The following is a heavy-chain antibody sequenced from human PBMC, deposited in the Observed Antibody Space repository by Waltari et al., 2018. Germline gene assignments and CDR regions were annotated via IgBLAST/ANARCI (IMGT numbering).Heavy chain of an antibody. V-gene: IGHV3-49*03. D-gene: IGHD6-13*01. CDR3: TRDAPPRIAAAGPSNDAFDI. Sequence: EVQLVESGGGLVQPGRSLRLSCTASGFTFGDYAMSWFRQAPGKGLEWVGFIRSKAYGGTTEYAASVKGRFTISRDDSKSIAYLQMNSLKTEDTAVYYCTRDAPPRIAAAGPSNDAFDIWGQGTMVTVSS. CDR2: IRSKAYGGTT. CDR1: GFTFGDYA. J-gene: IGHJ3*02.